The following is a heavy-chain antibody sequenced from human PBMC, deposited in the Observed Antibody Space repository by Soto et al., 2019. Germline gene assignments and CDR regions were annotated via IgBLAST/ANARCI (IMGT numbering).Heavy chain of an antibody. D-gene: IGHD1-26*01. V-gene: IGHV1-8*01. CDR2: MNPNSGNT. CDR1: GYTFTSYD. CDR3: AGVGVTYYYYGMDV. J-gene: IGHJ6*02. Sequence: ASVKVSCKASGYTFTSYDINWVRQDTGQGLEWMGWMNPNSGNTGYAQKFQGRVTMTRNTSISTAYMELSSLRSEDTAVYYCAGVGVTYYYYGMDVWGQGTTVTVSS.